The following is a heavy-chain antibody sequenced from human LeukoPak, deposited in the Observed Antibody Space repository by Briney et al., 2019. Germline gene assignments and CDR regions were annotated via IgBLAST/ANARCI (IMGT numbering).Heavy chain of an antibody. J-gene: IGHJ3*02. CDR2: ISSSSSYI. CDR1: GFTFSSYS. Sequence: GGSLRLSCAASGFTFSSYSMSWVRQAPGKGLEWVSSISSSSSYIYYADSVKGRFTISTDNAKNSLYLQMNSLRAEDTAVYYCARDSIRRMVTPLGAFDIWGQGTMVTVSS. CDR3: ARDSIRRMVTPLGAFDI. D-gene: IGHD4-23*01. V-gene: IGHV3-21*01.